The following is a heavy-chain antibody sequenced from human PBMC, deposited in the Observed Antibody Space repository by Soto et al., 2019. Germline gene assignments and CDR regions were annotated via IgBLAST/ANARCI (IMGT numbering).Heavy chain of an antibody. V-gene: IGHV3-30*18. J-gene: IGHJ5*02. Sequence: QVQLVESGGGVVQPGRSLRLSCVASGFTFSSSGMHWVRQAPGKGLEWVALISNDGTNKYYADSVKGRFTISRDKSKNTVYLEMNSLRAEDTAVYYCVKVGVGYCNGGSCYGWLDPWGQGTLVTVSS. CDR1: GFTFSSSG. D-gene: IGHD2-15*01. CDR2: ISNDGTNK. CDR3: VKVGVGYCNGGSCYGWLDP.